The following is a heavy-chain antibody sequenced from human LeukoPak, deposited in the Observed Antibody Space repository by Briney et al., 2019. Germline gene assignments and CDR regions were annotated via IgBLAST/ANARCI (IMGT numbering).Heavy chain of an antibody. CDR3: VGGHNHICGMSDF. D-gene: IGHD3-3*02. V-gene: IGHV4-34*01. CDR2: ISHSGDT. Sequence: PSETLSLNCAVSGASFSAYYWSWMRQSPGKGLEWIGEISHSGDTIYNPSLKSRVTISVDTSKSQFSLNLNSMTAADTAVYYCVGGHNHICGMSDFWGQGTQVTVSS. CDR1: GASFSAYY. J-gene: IGHJ4*02.